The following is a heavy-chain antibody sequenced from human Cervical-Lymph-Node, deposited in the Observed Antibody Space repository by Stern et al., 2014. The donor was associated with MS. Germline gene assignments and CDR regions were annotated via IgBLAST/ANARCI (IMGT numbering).Heavy chain of an antibody. V-gene: IGHV3-23*04. J-gene: IGHJ4*02. CDR1: GFTFSSYA. D-gene: IGHD1-1*01. Sequence: VQLVESGGGLVQPGGSLRLSCAASGFTFSSYAMSWVRQAPGKGLEWVSAISGSGDGTYYVDSVKGRFTISRDNSKNTLSLQMISLGADDTAVYYCGSGGTGTLPDYWGQGTLVTVSS. CDR2: ISGSGDGT. CDR3: GSGGTGTLPDY.